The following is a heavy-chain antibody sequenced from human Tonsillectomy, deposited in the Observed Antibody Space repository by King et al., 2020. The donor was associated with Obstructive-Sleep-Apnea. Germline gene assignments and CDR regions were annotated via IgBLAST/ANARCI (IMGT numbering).Heavy chain of an antibody. CDR1: GGSISSYY. CDR2: IYYSGST. D-gene: IGHD3-22*01. Sequence: QLQESGPGLVKPSETLSLTCTVSGGSISSYYWSWIRQPPGKGLEWIGYIYYSGSTNYNPSLKSRVTISVDTSKNQFSLKLSSVTAADTAVYYCASGSHLDHDSSGYYYANSYFQHWGQGTLVTVSS. CDR3: ASGSHLDHDSSGYYYANSYFQH. J-gene: IGHJ1*01. V-gene: IGHV4-59*01.